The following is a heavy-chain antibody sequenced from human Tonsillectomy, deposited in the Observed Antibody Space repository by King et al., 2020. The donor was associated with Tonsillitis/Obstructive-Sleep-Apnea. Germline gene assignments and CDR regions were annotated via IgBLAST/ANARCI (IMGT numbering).Heavy chain of an antibody. J-gene: IGHJ6*03. CDR1: GGSISSYY. CDR2: IYYSGST. CDR3: ARERYSSSSIYYYYMDV. V-gene: IGHV4-59*01. Sequence: VQLQESGPGLVKPSETLSLTCTVSGGSISSYYWSWIRQPPGKGLEWIGYIYYSGSTNYNPSLKSRVTISVDTSKNQFSLKLSSVTAADTAVYYCARERYSSSSIYYYYMDVWGKGTTVTVSS. D-gene: IGHD6-6*01.